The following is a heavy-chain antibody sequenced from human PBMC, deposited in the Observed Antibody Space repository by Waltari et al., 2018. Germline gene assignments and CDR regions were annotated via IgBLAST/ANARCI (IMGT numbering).Heavy chain of an antibody. CDR3: ARDGGASGSYDY. V-gene: IGHV3-7*01. D-gene: IGHD3-10*01. CDR2: IKEDGSAQ. Sequence: EVQLVESGGVLVQPGGSLRLSCEASGFMFSRYWMTWVRQAPGKGLEWVAKIKEDGSAQTYGDSVRGRFIISRDNAQNSLYLQMNYLRAEDTAVYYCARDGGASGSYDYWGQGTLVTVSS. J-gene: IGHJ4*02. CDR1: GFMFSRYW.